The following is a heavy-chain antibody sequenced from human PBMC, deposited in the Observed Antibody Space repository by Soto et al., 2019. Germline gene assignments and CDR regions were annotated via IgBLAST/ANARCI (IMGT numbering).Heavy chain of an antibody. V-gene: IGHV3-33*01. Sequence: GGSLRLSCAASGLTFSSYGMHWVRQAPGKGLEWVAVIWYDGSNKYYADSVKGRFTISRDNSKNTLYLQMNSLRAEDTAVYYCAREILERLVSRFDPWGQGTLVTVSS. CDR3: AREILERLVSRFDP. D-gene: IGHD1-1*01. J-gene: IGHJ5*02. CDR1: GLTFSSYG. CDR2: IWYDGSNK.